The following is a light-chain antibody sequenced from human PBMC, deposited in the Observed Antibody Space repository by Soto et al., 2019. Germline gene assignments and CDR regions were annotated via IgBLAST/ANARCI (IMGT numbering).Light chain of an antibody. CDR1: QVISKY. V-gene: IGKV1-9*01. J-gene: IGKJ5*01. Sequence: DIHLTQSPSFLSSSLGDRVTITCLASQVISKYLAWYQQKPGKAPNLLIHTASSLQTGVPSRFSGSGSGTEFTLTISSLQPEDFATXYXQQRQSYPITFGQGTRLEIK. CDR3: QQRQSYPIT. CDR2: TAS.